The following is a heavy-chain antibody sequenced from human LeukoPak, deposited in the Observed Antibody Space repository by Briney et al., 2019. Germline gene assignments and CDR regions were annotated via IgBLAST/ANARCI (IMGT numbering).Heavy chain of an antibody. CDR3: ARRAGDYSHPYDY. CDR1: GFTFSSYS. CDR2: ISSSSSYI. Sequence: GGSLRLSCAASGFTFSSYSVNWVRQAPGKGLEWVSSISSSSSYIYYADSVKGRFTISRDNAKNSLYLQMNSLRAEDTAVYYCARRAGDYSHPYDYWGQGTLVTVSS. V-gene: IGHV3-21*04. J-gene: IGHJ4*02. D-gene: IGHD3-22*01.